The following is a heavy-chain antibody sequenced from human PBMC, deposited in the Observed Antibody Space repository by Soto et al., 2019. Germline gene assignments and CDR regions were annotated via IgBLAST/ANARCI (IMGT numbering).Heavy chain of an antibody. CDR1: GGSLSSYY. J-gene: IGHJ6*02. CDR3: AIDMNPHVGDYMRYGMDV. Sequence: SETLFLTCTVSGGSLSSYYWSWIRQPPGKGLEWIGYIYYSGSTNYNPSLKSRVTISVDTSKNQFSLKLSTVTPADTGVSSCAIDMNPHVGDYMRYGMDVWAQGTTYPVS. D-gene: IGHD4-4*01. CDR2: IYYSGST. V-gene: IGHV4-59*01.